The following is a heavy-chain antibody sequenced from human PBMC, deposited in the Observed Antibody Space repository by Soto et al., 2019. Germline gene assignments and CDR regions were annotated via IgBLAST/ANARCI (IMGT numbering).Heavy chain of an antibody. D-gene: IGHD3-3*01. CDR2: IYHSGST. Sequence: SETLSLTCTVSGGSVSIGSHYWSWIRQPPGKGLEWIAYIYHSGSTHYNPSLKSRVTISVDTSKNQFSLKLSSVTAADTAVYYCASTVTYYDFWSGPSFAYYFDYWGQGTLVTVSS. J-gene: IGHJ4*02. CDR3: ASTVTYYDFWSGPSFAYYFDY. V-gene: IGHV4-61*01. CDR1: GGSVSIGSHY.